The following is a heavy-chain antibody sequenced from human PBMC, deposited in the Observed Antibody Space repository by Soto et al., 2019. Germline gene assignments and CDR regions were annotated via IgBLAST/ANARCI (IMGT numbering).Heavy chain of an antibody. Sequence: SETLSLTCAVYGGSFSGYYWTWIRQPPGTGLEWIGEINHSGSTNYNPSLKSRVTISVDTSKNQFSPKLTSVTAADTAVYYCARLNGYCISTNCHGYYGMAVWGQGTTVTVSS. J-gene: IGHJ6*02. CDR1: GGSFSGYY. CDR3: ARLNGYCISTNCHGYYGMAV. D-gene: IGHD2-2*03. CDR2: INHSGST. V-gene: IGHV4-34*01.